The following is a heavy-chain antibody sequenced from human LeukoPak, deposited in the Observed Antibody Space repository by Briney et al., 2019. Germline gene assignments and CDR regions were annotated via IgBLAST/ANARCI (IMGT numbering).Heavy chain of an antibody. Sequence: ASVKVSCKASGGTFISYAISWVRQAPGQGLEWMGGIIPIFGTANYAQKFQGRVAITADESTSTAYMELSSLRSEDTAVYYCARGSAGSYFEYFDYWGQGTLVTVSS. CDR1: GGTFISYA. CDR3: ARGSAGSYFEYFDY. CDR2: IIPIFGTA. J-gene: IGHJ4*02. D-gene: IGHD1-26*01. V-gene: IGHV1-69*13.